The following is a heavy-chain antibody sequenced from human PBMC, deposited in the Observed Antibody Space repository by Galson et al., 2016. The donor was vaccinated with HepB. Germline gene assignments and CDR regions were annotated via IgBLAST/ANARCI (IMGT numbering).Heavy chain of an antibody. Sequence: SLRLSCAASGFTFSSYGMHWVRQAPGKGLEWVAVIWYDGSSKYYADSVKGRFTISRDNAKNSVYLQMNRLRAEDTAVYYCARFWHTTKKFDPWGQGTLVTVSS. CDR1: GFTFSSYG. D-gene: IGHD1-14*01. J-gene: IGHJ5*02. CDR2: IWYDGSSK. CDR3: ARFWHTTKKFDP. V-gene: IGHV3-33*03.